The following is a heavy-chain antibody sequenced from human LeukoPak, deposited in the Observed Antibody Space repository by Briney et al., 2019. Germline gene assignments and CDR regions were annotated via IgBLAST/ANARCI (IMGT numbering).Heavy chain of an antibody. Sequence: GASVKVSCKASGYTFTSYDINWVRQATGQGLEWMGWMNPNSGNTGYAQKFQGRVTITTDESTSTAYMELSSLRSEDTAVYYCAREGDTAMVVFDYWGQGTLVTVSS. CDR2: MNPNSGNT. CDR3: AREGDTAMVVFDY. D-gene: IGHD5-18*01. J-gene: IGHJ4*02. CDR1: GYTFTSYD. V-gene: IGHV1-8*03.